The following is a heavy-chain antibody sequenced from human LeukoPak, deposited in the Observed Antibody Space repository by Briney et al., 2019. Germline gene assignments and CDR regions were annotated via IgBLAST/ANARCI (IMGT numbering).Heavy chain of an antibody. CDR2: INHSGST. Sequence: SSETLSLTCAVYGGSFSGYYWSWIRQPPGKGLEWIGEINHSGSTNYNPSLKSRVTISVDTSKNQFSLKLSSVTAADTAVYYCARDGAYYDSGGYYYFDYWGQGTLVTVSS. D-gene: IGHD3-22*01. J-gene: IGHJ4*02. CDR1: GGSFSGYY. V-gene: IGHV4-34*01. CDR3: ARDGAYYDSGGYYYFDY.